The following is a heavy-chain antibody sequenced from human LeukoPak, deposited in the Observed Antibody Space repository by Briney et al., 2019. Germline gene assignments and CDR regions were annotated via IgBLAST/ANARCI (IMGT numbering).Heavy chain of an antibody. J-gene: IGHJ4*02. V-gene: IGHV3-23*01. CDR1: GFTFSSYA. Sequence: SGGSLRLSCAASGFTFSSYAMSWVRQAPGKGLEWVSAISGSGGSTYYADSVKGRFTISRDNSKNTLYPQMNSLRAEDTAVYYCAKSPRGSWYPFDYWGQGTLVTVSS. CDR3: AKSPRGSWYPFDY. CDR2: ISGSGGST. D-gene: IGHD6-13*01.